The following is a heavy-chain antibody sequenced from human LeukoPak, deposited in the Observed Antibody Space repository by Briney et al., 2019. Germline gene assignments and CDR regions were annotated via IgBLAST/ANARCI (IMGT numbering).Heavy chain of an antibody. CDR2: IFPGDSDT. CDR1: GYRFTSNW. CDR3: ARRRVGSGSYYNVGGYYFDN. V-gene: IGHV5-51*01. Sequence: GESLQISCKAYGYRFTSNWIGWVSQMPGKGLEWMGFIFPGDSDTRYSPSFQGQVTISVDESISTAYLQWSSLKASDTAIYYCARRRVGSGSYYNVGGYYFDNWGQGTLVTVSS. J-gene: IGHJ4*02. D-gene: IGHD3-10*01.